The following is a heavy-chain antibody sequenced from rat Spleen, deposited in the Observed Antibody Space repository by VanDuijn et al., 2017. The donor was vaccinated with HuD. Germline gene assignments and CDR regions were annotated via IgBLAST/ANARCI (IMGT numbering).Heavy chain of an antibody. D-gene: IGHD1-2*01. V-gene: IGHV5-7*01. J-gene: IGHJ2*01. CDR2: ISHVGNTT. CDR3: ARGVTVAVF. Sequence: EVQLVESGGGLVQPGRSMKLSCAASGFTFNKYDMAWVRQAPKKGLEWVATISHVGNTTNYRDSVKGRFTISRDNAKSTLYLQMDRLRSEDTANYHCARGVTVAVFWGQGVMVTVSS. CDR1: GFTFNKYD.